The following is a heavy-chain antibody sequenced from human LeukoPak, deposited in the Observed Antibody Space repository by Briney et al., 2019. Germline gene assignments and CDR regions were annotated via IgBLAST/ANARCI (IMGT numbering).Heavy chain of an antibody. CDR3: ARDRGAKGHYYYYMDV. CDR2: IIPIFGTA. CDR1: GGIFSSYA. D-gene: IGHD1-26*01. J-gene: IGHJ6*03. V-gene: IGHV1-69*05. Sequence: GASVKVSCKASGGIFSSYAISWVRQAPGQGLEWMGGIIPIFGTANYAQKFQGRVTITTDESTSTAYMELSSLRSEDTAVYYCARDRGAKGHYYYYMDVWGKGTTVTVSS.